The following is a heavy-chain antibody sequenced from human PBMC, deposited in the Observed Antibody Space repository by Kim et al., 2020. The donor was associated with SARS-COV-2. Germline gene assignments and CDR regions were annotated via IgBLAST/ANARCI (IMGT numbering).Heavy chain of an antibody. CDR1: GGSISSGDSY. J-gene: IGHJ3*01. CDR3: ARDQSVVGGTVDAFEV. D-gene: IGHD1-26*01. CDR2: IYYSGST. V-gene: IGHV4-30-4*01. Sequence: SETLSLTCTVSGGSISSGDSYWLWIRQPPGKGLEWIAYIYYSGSTYYNPSLKSRVTISVDTSKNQFSLKLSSVTAADTAVSYCARDQSVVGGTVDAFEVWGQGTMVTVSP.